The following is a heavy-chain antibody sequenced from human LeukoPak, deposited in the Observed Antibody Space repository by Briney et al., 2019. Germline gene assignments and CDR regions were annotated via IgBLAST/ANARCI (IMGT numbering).Heavy chain of an antibody. D-gene: IGHD3-3*01. Sequence: PSQTLSLTCTVSGGSISSGDYYGSSVRHPPGNGLEGIAYIYYIASTYYNPSLKSRVTISVDTSKNQFSLKLCSVTAADTAVYYCASYFLELRWFDPWGQGTLVTVSS. V-gene: IGHV4-30-4*08. CDR1: GGSISSGDYY. CDR2: IYYIAST. J-gene: IGHJ5*02. CDR3: ASYFLELRWFDP.